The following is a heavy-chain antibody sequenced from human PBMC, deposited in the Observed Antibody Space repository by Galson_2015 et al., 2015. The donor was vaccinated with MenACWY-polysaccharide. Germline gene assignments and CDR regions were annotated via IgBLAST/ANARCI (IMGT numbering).Heavy chain of an antibody. D-gene: IGHD1-26*01. Sequence: SETLSLTCAVSDYSIRSGYFWGWIRQPPGKGLEWIASILHSGTTYYNPSLKSRVTISVDTSKNQFSLKLSSVTAADTAVYYCARVEKYSGSFYILYWGQGTL. CDR2: ILHSGTT. CDR3: ARVEKYSGSFYILY. CDR1: DYSIRSGYF. V-gene: IGHV4-38-2*01. J-gene: IGHJ4*02.